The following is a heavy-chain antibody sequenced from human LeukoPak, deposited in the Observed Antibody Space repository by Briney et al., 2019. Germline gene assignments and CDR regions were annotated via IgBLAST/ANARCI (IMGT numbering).Heavy chain of an antibody. V-gene: IGHV3-23*01. D-gene: IGHD5-24*01. Sequence: GGSLRLSCAASRFTFSSSAMSWVRQPPGRGLEWVSTISGSGGSTYSTDSVKGRFTISRDNSKSTLYLQMNSLRVEDTAIYYCAKGGPQFFDYWGQGTLVTVSS. CDR2: ISGSGGST. J-gene: IGHJ4*02. CDR1: RFTFSSSA. CDR3: AKGGPQFFDY.